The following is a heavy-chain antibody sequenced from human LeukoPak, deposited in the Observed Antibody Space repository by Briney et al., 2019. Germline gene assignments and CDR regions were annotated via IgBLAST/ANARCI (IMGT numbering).Heavy chain of an antibody. J-gene: IGHJ4*02. CDR1: GFTFSSYG. V-gene: IGHV3-30*18. CDR3: AKGDYYYDSSGYAPVEY. D-gene: IGHD3-22*01. Sequence: PGRSLRLSCAASGFTFSSYGMHWVRQAPGKGLEWVAVISYDGSNKYYADSVKGRFTISRDNSKNKLYLQMNSLRAEDTAVYYCAKGDYYYDSSGYAPVEYWGQGTLVTVSS. CDR2: ISYDGSNK.